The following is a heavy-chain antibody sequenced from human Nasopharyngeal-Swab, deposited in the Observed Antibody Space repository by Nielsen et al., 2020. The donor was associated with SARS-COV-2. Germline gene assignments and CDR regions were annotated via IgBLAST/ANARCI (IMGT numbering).Heavy chain of an antibody. D-gene: IGHD3-3*01. CDR1: GFTFSSYA. V-gene: IGHV3-23*01. CDR2: ISGSGGST. J-gene: IGHJ4*02. Sequence: GGSLRLSCAASGFTFSSYAMSWVRQAPGKGLEWVSAISGSGGSTYYADSVKGRFTISRDNSKNTLYLQMNSLRAEDTAVYYCAKSSTIFGVVTSYYFEYWGQGTLVTVSS. CDR3: AKSSTIFGVVTSYYFEY.